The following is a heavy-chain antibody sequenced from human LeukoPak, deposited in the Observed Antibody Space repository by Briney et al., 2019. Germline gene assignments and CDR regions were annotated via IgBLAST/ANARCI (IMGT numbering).Heavy chain of an antibody. D-gene: IGHD1-26*01. CDR2: IYYSGST. V-gene: IGHV4-39*07. Sequence: SETLSLTCTVSGGSISGSSYYWGWIRQPPGKGLEWIGSIYYSGSTYYNPSLKSRVTISVGTSKNQFSLKLSSVTAADTALYYCARDPSGNGGGGEYYFDYWGQGTLVTVSS. CDR1: GGSISGSSYY. J-gene: IGHJ4*02. CDR3: ARDPSGNGGGGEYYFDY.